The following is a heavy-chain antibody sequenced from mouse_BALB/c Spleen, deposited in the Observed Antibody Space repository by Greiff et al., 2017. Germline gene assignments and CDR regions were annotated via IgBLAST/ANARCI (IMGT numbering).Heavy chain of an antibody. J-gene: IGHJ4*01. D-gene: IGHD1-1*01. CDR3: ARVGSIYAMDY. CDR1: GFTFTAYY. V-gene: IGHV7-3*02. CDR2: IRNKANGYTT. Sequence: EVKLQESGGGLVQPGGSLRLSCATSGFTFTAYYMSWVRQPPGKALEWLGFIRNKANGYTTEYSASVKGRFTISRDNSQSILYLQMNTLRAEDSATYYCARVGSIYAMDYWGQGTSVTVSS.